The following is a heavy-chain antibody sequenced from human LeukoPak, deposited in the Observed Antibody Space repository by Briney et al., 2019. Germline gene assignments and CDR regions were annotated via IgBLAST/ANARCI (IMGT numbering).Heavy chain of an antibody. CDR1: DYSISSGYY. Sequence: SETLSLTCTVSDYSISSGYYWGWIRQPPGKGLEWIGRIYTSESTNYNPSLKSRVTISLDTSKNQFSLKLRSVTAADTAVYYCAGYYGGNSGPPFYYYMDVWGKGTTVTISS. CDR3: AGYYGGNSGPPFYYYMDV. CDR2: IYTSEST. V-gene: IGHV4-38-2*02. J-gene: IGHJ6*03. D-gene: IGHD4-23*01.